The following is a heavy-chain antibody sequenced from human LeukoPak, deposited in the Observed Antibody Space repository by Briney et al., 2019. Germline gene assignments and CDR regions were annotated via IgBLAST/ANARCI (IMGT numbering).Heavy chain of an antibody. J-gene: IGHJ4*02. CDR2: IIPIFGTA. D-gene: IGHD5-12*01. CDR3: ARVSGYSGYDLAMYYFDY. Sequence: ASVKVSCKASGYTFTSYAISWVRQAPGQGLEWMGGIIPIFGTANYAQKFQGRVTITADESTSTAYMELSSLRSEDTAVYYCARVSGYSGYDLAMYYFDYWGQGTLVTVSS. V-gene: IGHV1-69*13. CDR1: GYTFTSYA.